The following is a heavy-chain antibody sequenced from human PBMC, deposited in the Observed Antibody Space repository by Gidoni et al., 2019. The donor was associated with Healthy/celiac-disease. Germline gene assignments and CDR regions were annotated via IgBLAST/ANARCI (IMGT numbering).Heavy chain of an antibody. Sequence: QVQLVQSGAAVKKPGSSVKVSGKASGGTFSSYAISGVRQAPGQLLVWMGGISPSFGTANYPKKFQGRVTITADESTSAAYRVLSRLRSQYTAVYYCAKELVSLLPPYNGFDPWGQRTLVNVSS. CDR1: GGTFSSYA. D-gene: IGHD2-15*01. J-gene: IGHJ5*02. CDR2: ISPSFGTA. V-gene: IGHV1-69*01. CDR3: AKELVSLLPPYNGFDP.